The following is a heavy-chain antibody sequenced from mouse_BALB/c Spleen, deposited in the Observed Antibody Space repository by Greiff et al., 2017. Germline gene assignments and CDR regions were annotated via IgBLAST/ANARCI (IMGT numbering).Heavy chain of an antibody. Sequence: EVKLQESGAGLVQPGGSLTLSCAASGYTFSGYCMSWVRQAPGKGPEWVAFISNFADSNNYKDTVTGRFTITGENAKNTLYLEISSLRSEDTAMYYCSRSACDYNVHYAMDYWGQGTSVTVSS. CDR1: GYTFSGYC. D-gene: IGHD2-4*01. CDR2: ISNFADSN. CDR3: SRSACDYNVHYAMDY. J-gene: IGHJ4*01. V-gene: IGHV5-15*02.